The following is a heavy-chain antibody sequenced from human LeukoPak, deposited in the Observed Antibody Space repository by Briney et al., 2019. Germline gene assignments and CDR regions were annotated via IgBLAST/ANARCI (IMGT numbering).Heavy chain of an antibody. CDR2: MSGSGGST. CDR1: GFIFSSYA. D-gene: IGHD3-10*01. CDR3: AKNAVRGVVTTYYFDY. V-gene: IGHV3-23*01. Sequence: GGSLRLSCSASGFIFSSYAMSWVRQAPGKGLEWVSAMSGSGGSTYYVDSVKGRFTISRDNSKNTLDLQLNSLRAEDTAIYYCAKNAVRGVVTTYYFDYWGQGTLVTVSS. J-gene: IGHJ4*02.